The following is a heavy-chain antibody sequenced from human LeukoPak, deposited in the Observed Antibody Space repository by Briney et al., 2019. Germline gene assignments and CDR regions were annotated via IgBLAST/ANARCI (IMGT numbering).Heavy chain of an antibody. CDR2: ISSSSGSI. D-gene: IGHD4-11*01. V-gene: IGHV3-21*01. CDR3: ARPDYSNFFDY. CDR1: GFTFSSHN. Sequence: GGSLRLSCAASGFTFSSHNMRWVRQAPGKGLEWVSSISSSSGSIYYADSVKGRFTMSRDNATNSLFLQMNNLRAEDTAVYYCARPDYSNFFDYWGQGTLVTVSS. J-gene: IGHJ4*02.